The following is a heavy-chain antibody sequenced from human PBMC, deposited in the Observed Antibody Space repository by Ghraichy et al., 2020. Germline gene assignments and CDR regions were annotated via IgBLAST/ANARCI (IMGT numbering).Heavy chain of an antibody. V-gene: IGHV3-48*02. Sequence: GGSLRLSCAASGFTFSSYSMNWVRQAPGKGLEWVSYISSSSSTIYYADSVKGRFTISRDDAKNSLYLQMNSLRDEDTAVYYCASRIAAAGKPDYWGQGTLVTVSS. J-gene: IGHJ4*02. CDR3: ASRIAAAGKPDY. D-gene: IGHD6-13*01. CDR2: ISSSSSTI. CDR1: GFTFSSYS.